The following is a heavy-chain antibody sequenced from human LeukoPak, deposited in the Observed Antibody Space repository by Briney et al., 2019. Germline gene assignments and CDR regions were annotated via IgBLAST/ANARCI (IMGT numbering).Heavy chain of an antibody. J-gene: IGHJ3*02. V-gene: IGHV1-2*06. D-gene: IGHD5-12*01. CDR3: ARDRYEGEYRDAFDI. CDR2: INPKSGAT. CDR1: GFTFTGYY. Sequence: ASVKVSCKASGFTFTGYYMHWVRQAPGQGPEWMGRINPKSGATNYAPKSQGRVTMTRDTSITTADMELSRLGFDDTAVYFCARDRYEGEYRDAFDIWGQGTMVTVSS.